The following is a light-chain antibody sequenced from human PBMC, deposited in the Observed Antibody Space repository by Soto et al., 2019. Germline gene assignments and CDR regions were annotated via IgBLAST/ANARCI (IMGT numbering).Light chain of an antibody. CDR1: QSISSW. CDR3: QQYKTYLYT. J-gene: IGKJ2*01. Sequence: DMQMTQSPSTLSASVGDRVTITCRASQSISSWLAWYQQKPGKAPKLLIYKASSIESGVPSRFSGSGSGTEFTLTISSLQPDDFATYYCQQYKTYLYTFGQGTKVEIK. V-gene: IGKV1-5*03. CDR2: KAS.